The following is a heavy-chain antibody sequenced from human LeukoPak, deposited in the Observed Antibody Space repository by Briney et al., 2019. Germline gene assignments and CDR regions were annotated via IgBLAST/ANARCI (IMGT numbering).Heavy chain of an antibody. V-gene: IGHV1-18*01. Sequence: ASVKVSCKASGYTFTNYGISWVRQAPGEGLEWMGWISAYNGNTNYAQKLQGRVTMTTDTSTSTAYMELRSLTSDDTAVYYCARGGSDCSGGNCPYSWFDPWGQGTLVTVSS. D-gene: IGHD2-15*01. J-gene: IGHJ5*02. CDR1: GYTFTNYG. CDR2: ISAYNGNT. CDR3: ARGGSDCSGGNCPYSWFDP.